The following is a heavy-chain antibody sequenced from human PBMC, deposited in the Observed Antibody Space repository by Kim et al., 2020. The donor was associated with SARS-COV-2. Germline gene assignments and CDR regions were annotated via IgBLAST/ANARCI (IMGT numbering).Heavy chain of an antibody. V-gene: IGHV3-11*03. CDR1: GFTVSDYY. CDR2: ISSSSSYT. CDR3: ATSPPPVDTAMVFMDY. Sequence: GGSLRLSCAASGFTVSDYYMSWIRQAPGKGLEWVSYISSSSSYTNYAYSVKGRFTISRDNAKNSLYLQMNSLRAEYTAVYYCATSPPPVDTAMVFMDYWGQRTLVSVSS. D-gene: IGHD5-18*01. J-gene: IGHJ4*02.